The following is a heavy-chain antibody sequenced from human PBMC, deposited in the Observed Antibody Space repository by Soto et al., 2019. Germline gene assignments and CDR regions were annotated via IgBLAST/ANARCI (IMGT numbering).Heavy chain of an antibody. CDR2: IKSNTDGGTT. CDR1: GFTFRNTW. J-gene: IGHJ4*02. Sequence: EVQLVESGGGLVEPGGSLRLSCAVSGFTFRNTWMSWVRQAPGQGREWVGRIKSNTDGGTTDYAAPVKGRFIISRDDSKNTLYLQMNSLKTEDTAVYYCTTQLRWFGELSQVDYWGQGTLVTVSS. D-gene: IGHD3-10*01. CDR3: TTQLRWFGELSQVDY. V-gene: IGHV3-15*01.